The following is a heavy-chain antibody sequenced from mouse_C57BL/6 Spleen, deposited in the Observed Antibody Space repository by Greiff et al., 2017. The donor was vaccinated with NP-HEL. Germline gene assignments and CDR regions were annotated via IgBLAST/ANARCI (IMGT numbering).Heavy chain of an antibody. CDR2: ISYDGSN. V-gene: IGHV3-6*01. D-gene: IGHD1-1*01. Sequence: DVQLQESGPGLVKPSQSLSLTCSVTGYSIPSGYYWNWIRQFPGNKLEWMGYISYDGSNNYNPSLKNRISITRDTSKNQFFLKLNSVTTEDTATYYCARGSYYYGSSGGYYAMDYWGQGTSVTVSS. CDR1: GYSIPSGYY. J-gene: IGHJ4*01. CDR3: ARGSYYYGSSGGYYAMDY.